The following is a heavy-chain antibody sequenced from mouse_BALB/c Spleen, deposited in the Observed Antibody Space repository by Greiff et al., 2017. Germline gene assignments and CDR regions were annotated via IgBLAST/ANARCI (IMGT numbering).Heavy chain of an antibody. CDR1: GYSITSDYA. Sequence: EGKLQESGPGLVKPSQSLSLTFTVTGYSITSDYAWNWIRQFPGNKLEWMGYISYSGSTSYNPSLKSRISITRDTSKNQFFLQLNSVTTEDTATYYCAKGGNYVYWYFDVWGAGTTVTVSS. CDR2: ISYSGST. V-gene: IGHV3-2*02. D-gene: IGHD2-1*01. CDR3: AKGGNYVYWYFDV. J-gene: IGHJ1*01.